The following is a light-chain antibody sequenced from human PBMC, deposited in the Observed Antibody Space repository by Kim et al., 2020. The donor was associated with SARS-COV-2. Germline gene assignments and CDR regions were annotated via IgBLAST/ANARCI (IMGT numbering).Light chain of an antibody. V-gene: IGKV3-20*01. CDR2: GAS. CDR3: QQYGGSPPDT. Sequence: SPGERATLSCRASQSVGSTYLAWYQQKPGQAPRLLIYGASSRATGIPDRFSGSGSGTDFTLTISRLEPEDFAVYYCQQYGGSPPDTFGQGTKLEI. CDR1: QSVGSTY. J-gene: IGKJ2*01.